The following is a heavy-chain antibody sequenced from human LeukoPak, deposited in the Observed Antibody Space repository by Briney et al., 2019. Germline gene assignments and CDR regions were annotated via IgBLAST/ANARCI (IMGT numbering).Heavy chain of an antibody. CDR3: ARVAIAAAGTPEGYFDF. D-gene: IGHD6-13*01. V-gene: IGHV3-74*01. Sequence: GGSLRLSCVVSGFTFSNYRMHWVRQAPGKGLVWVSHINYDGSTTIYADSVKGRFTISRDNAKNTLSLQMNSLRAEDTAVYYCARVAIAAAGTPEGYFDFWGQGTLVTVSS. CDR2: INYDGSTT. J-gene: IGHJ4*02. CDR1: GFTFSNYR.